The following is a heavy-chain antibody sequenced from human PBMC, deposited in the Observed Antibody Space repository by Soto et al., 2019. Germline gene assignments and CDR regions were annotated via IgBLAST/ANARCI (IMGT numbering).Heavy chain of an antibody. V-gene: IGHV4-34*01. D-gene: IGHD2-15*01. J-gene: IGHJ6*03. CDR1: GGSFSGYY. Sequence: SETLSLTCAVYGGSFSGYYWSWIRQPPGKGLEWIGEINHSGSTNYNPSLKSRVTISVDTSKNQFSLKLSSVTAADTAVYYCERGRDIVVVVAATPSYYYYMDVWGKGTTVTVSS. CDR3: ERGRDIVVVVAATPSYYYYMDV. CDR2: INHSGST.